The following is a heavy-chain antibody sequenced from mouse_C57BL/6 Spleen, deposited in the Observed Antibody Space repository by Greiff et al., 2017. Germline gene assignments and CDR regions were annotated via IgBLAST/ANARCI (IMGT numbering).Heavy chain of an antibody. CDR2: ISSGGSYT. Sequence: EVNVVASGGDLVKPGGSLKLSCAASGFTFSSYGMSWVRQTPDKRLEWVATISSGGSYTYSPDSVKGRFTISRDNAKNTLYLQMSSLKSEDTAMFYCARHRDGKVDYWGQGTTLTVSS. J-gene: IGHJ2*01. V-gene: IGHV5-6*01. CDR1: GFTFSSYG. CDR3: ARHRDGKVDY. D-gene: IGHD2-1*01.